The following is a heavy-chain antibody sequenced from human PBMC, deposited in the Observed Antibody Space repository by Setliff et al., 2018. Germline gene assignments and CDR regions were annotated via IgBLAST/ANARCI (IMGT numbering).Heavy chain of an antibody. D-gene: IGHD3-16*02. CDR2: ITPFNGNT. CDR3: ARDPLYRENLSRVFDF. Sequence: GASVKVSCKASGYTFTYRYLHWVRQAPGQALEWMGWITPFNGNTNYAQNLQGRVTLTTDTSTTTAYMELRSLRSDDTAVYYCARDPLYRENLSRVFDFWGQGTMVTVSS. CDR1: GYTFTYRY. V-gene: IGHV1-45*02. J-gene: IGHJ3*01.